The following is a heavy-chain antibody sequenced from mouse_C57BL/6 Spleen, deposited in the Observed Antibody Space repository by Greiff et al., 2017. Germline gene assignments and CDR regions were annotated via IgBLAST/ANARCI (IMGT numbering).Heavy chain of an antibody. V-gene: IGHV14-2*01. D-gene: IGHD2-4*01. CDR3: ASCDNDGEGDY. Sequence: VQLQQSGAELVKPWASVTLSCTASGFNIKDYYMHWVKQRTEQGLEWIGRIDPEDGETKYAPTFQGKATITADTSSNTAYLQLSILTSEDTADYYSASCDNDGEGDYWGQGTTLTVSS. J-gene: IGHJ2*01. CDR1: GFNIKDYY. CDR2: IDPEDGET.